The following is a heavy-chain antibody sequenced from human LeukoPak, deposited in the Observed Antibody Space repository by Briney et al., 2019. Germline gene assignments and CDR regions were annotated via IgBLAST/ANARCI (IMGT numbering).Heavy chain of an antibody. CDR2: IYYSGST. CDR1: DGSISSGGYY. CDR3: ARDRRSCSGGSCYSYYYYGMDV. J-gene: IGHJ6*02. Sequence: SETLSLTCTVSDGSISSGGYYWSWIRQHPGKGLEWIGYIYYSGSTYYNPSLKSRVTISVDTSKNQFSLKLSSVTAADTAVYYCARDRRSCSGGSCYSYYYYGMDVWGQGTTVTVSS. V-gene: IGHV4-31*03. D-gene: IGHD2-15*01.